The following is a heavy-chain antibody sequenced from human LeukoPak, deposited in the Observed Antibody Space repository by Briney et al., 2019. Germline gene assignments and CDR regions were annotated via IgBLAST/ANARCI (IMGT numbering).Heavy chain of an antibody. Sequence: PSETLSLTCAVYGGSFSGYYWSWIRQPPGKGLEWIGEINHSGSTNYNPSLKSRVTISVDTSKNQFSLKLSSVTAADTAVYYCARHLEYYDFWSGYYTGMKYFDYWGQGTLVTVSS. CDR3: ARHLEYYDFWSGYYTGMKYFDY. D-gene: IGHD3-3*01. CDR1: GGSFSGYY. CDR2: INHSGST. V-gene: IGHV4-34*01. J-gene: IGHJ4*02.